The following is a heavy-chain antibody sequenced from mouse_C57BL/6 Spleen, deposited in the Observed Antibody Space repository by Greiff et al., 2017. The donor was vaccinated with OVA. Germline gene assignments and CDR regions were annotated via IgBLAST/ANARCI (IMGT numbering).Heavy chain of an antibody. J-gene: IGHJ2*01. CDR2: ISSGGSYT. Sequence: EVMLVESGGDLVKPGGSLKLSCAASGFPFSSYGMSWVRQTPDKRLEWVATISSGGSYTYYPDSVKGRFTISRDTAKNTLYLQMSSLKSEDTAMYYCARHDGSYFDYWGQGTTLTVSS. V-gene: IGHV5-6*02. CDR1: GFPFSSYG. CDR3: ARHDGSYFDY.